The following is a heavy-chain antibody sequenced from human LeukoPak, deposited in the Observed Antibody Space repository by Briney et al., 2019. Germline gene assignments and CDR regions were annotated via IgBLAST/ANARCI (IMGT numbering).Heavy chain of an antibody. D-gene: IGHD5-18*01. J-gene: IGHJ4*02. CDR1: GFTSSDYN. Sequence: PGGSLRLSCAPSGFTSSDYNISWIRQAPGKGLERVSYISSSSSYTNNADSVKGRFTISRDNAKNSLYLQMNSLRAEDTAVYYCARERVRYSYGTGFDYWGQGTLVTVSS. CDR3: ARERVRYSYGTGFDY. CDR2: ISSSSSYT. V-gene: IGHV3-11*06.